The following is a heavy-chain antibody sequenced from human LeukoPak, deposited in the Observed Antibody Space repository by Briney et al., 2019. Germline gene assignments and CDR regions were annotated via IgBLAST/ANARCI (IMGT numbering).Heavy chain of an antibody. Sequence: GGSLRLSCAASGFTVSSNYMSWVRQAPGKGLEWVSVIYSGGSTYYADSVKGRFTISRDNSKNTLYLQMNSLRAEDTAVYYCARDTSGSYYFDYWGQGTLVTVSS. J-gene: IGHJ4*02. D-gene: IGHD1-26*01. CDR1: GFTVSSNY. V-gene: IGHV3-66*01. CDR2: IYSGGST. CDR3: ARDTSGSYYFDY.